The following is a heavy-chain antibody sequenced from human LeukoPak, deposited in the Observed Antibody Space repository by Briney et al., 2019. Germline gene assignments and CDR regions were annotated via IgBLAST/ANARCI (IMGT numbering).Heavy chain of an antibody. Sequence: SETLSLTCAVSGGSFSGYYWNWIRQPPGKGLEWIGRINHNGSTNSNPSLKSRLTISVDTSKNQFSLNLSSVTAADTAVYYCARARTSSWYSGGWYDPWGQGTLVIVSS. CDR1: GGSFSGYY. CDR2: INHNGST. CDR3: ARARTSSWYSGGWYDP. D-gene: IGHD6-13*01. J-gene: IGHJ5*02. V-gene: IGHV4-34*01.